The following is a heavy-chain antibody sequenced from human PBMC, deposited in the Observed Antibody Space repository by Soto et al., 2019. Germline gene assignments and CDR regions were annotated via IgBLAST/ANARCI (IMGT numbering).Heavy chain of an antibody. D-gene: IGHD5-18*01. CDR3: ARSPGGIQIWLPSDF. CDR1: GFTFSTYG. CDR2: IWYDGSNK. Sequence: QVQLVESGGGVVQPGRSLRLSCAASGFTFSTYGMHWVRQAPGKGLEWVAFIWYDGSNKYYTDSVKGRFTLSRDNSKNPLYLQMNSLRAEDTAMYFCARSPGGIQIWLPSDFWGQGTLVTVSS. V-gene: IGHV3-33*01. J-gene: IGHJ4*02.